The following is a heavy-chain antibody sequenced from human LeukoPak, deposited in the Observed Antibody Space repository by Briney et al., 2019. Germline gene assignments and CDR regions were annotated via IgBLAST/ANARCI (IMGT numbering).Heavy chain of an antibody. CDR3: ARDLKAGRGYYYYYMDV. CDR1: GLTFSSYS. Sequence: GGSLRLSCAASGLTFSSYSMNWVRQAPEKGLEWVSSISSSSSYIYYADSVKGRFTISRDNAKNSLYLQMNSLRAEDTAVYYCARDLKAGRGYYYYYMDVRGKGTTVTVSS. CDR2: ISSSSSYI. D-gene: IGHD3-10*01. V-gene: IGHV3-21*01. J-gene: IGHJ6*03.